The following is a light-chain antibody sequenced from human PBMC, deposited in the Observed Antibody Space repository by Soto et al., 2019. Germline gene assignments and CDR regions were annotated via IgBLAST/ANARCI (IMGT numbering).Light chain of an antibody. CDR1: QSINIW. Sequence: DIQMTQSPSTLSASVGDRVTITCRASQSINIWLAWYQQKPGKAPKLLLYKASSLESGVPSRFSGSGSGTEFTLTISSLQPDDFATDYCQQYNDYSLWTFGQGTNVEIK. J-gene: IGKJ1*01. CDR3: QQYNDYSLWT. CDR2: KAS. V-gene: IGKV1-5*03.